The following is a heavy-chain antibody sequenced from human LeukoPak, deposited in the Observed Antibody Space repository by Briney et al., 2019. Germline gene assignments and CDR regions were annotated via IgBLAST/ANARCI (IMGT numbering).Heavy chain of an antibody. V-gene: IGHV1-24*01. Sequence: ASVKVSCKVSGYTLTELSMHWVRQAPGKGLEWMGGFDPGDGETIYAQKFQGRVTMTEDTSTDTAYMELSSLRSEDTAVYYCATRFSRSPEPAATAHAFDIWGQGTMVTVSS. CDR2: FDPGDGET. J-gene: IGHJ3*02. D-gene: IGHD1-14*01. CDR1: GYTLTELS. CDR3: ATRFSRSPEPAATAHAFDI.